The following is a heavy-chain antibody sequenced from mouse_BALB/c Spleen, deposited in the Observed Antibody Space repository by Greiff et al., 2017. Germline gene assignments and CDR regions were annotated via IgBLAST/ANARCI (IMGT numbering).Heavy chain of an antibody. D-gene: IGHD1-1*01. CDR2: IWSGGST. J-gene: IGHJ3*01. Sequence: VQLVESGPGLVQPSQSLSITCTVSGFSLTSYGVHWVRQSPGKGLEWLGVIWSGGSTDYNAAFISRLSISKDNSKSQVFFKMNSLQANDTAIYYCARNKGGSSSWFAYWGQGTLVTVSA. CDR1: GFSLTSYG. CDR3: ARNKGGSSSWFAY. V-gene: IGHV2-2*02.